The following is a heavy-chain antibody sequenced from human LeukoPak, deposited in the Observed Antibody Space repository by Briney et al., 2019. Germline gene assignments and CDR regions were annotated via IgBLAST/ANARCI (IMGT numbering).Heavy chain of an antibody. V-gene: IGHV3-48*03. J-gene: IGHJ6*02. CDR1: GFTFSSYA. Sequence: PGGSLRLSCAASGFTFSSYAMTWVRQAPGKGLEWVSYISSSGGTIYYADSVKGRFTISRDNAKNSLYLQMNSLRVEDTGVYFCAIITIFGGMDVWGQGSTVTVSS. CDR3: AIITIFGGMDV. D-gene: IGHD3-3*01. CDR2: ISSSGGTI.